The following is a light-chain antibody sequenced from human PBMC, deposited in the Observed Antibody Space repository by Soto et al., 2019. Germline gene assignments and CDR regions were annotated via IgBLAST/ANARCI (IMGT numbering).Light chain of an antibody. CDR2: ASS. CDR1: QNVDNC. CDR3: LHTHSAPAT. J-gene: IGKJ1*01. V-gene: IGKV1-39*01. Sequence: DIQMTQSPSSLSASVGDRVTITCRASQNVDNCVSWYQQTPGKAPKLLNYASSTLQSGVPSRFSGSGSGTDFTLTISGLQRGDLATYYCLHTHSAPATFGQGTRVEIK.